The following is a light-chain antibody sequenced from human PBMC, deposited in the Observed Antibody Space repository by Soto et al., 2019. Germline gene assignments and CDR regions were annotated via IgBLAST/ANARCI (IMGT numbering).Light chain of an antibody. V-gene: IGKV4-1*01. Sequence: DIVMTQSPDSLAVSLGERTTINCRSSQSVLYRSNNKNYLAWYQQKPGQPPKLLIYWASTRESGVPDRFSGSGSGTDFTLTIRGLQPEDVAVYYCNQYYTTPLTVGPGTKVDIE. J-gene: IGKJ3*01. CDR3: NQYYTTPLT. CDR2: WAS. CDR1: QSVLYRSNNKNY.